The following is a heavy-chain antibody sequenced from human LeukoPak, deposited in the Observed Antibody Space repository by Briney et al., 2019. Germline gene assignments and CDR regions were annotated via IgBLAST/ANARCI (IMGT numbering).Heavy chain of an antibody. D-gene: IGHD2-21*01. CDR3: AKDLHEIAADY. J-gene: IGHJ4*02. Sequence: GGPLRLSCEASGFTFSHFWMHWVRQVPGKGLVWISRIKGDGISTNYADPVKGRFTISRDNAKNTVYLQMNSLRVEDTAIYYCAKDLHEIAADYWGQGTLVTVSS. V-gene: IGHV3-74*01. CDR2: IKGDGIST. CDR1: GFTFSHFW.